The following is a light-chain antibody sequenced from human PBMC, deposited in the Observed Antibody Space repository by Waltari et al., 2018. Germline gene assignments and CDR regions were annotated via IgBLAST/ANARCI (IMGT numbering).Light chain of an antibody. CDR3: QHYNNWPHT. Sequence: EIVMTQSPATLSVSAGERATLSCRASQSVGSNLAWYQQRPGQAPRLLIYDATTRATGIPARFSGSGSGTEFTLTISSLQSEDFAVYYCQHYNNWPHTFGQGTKLEIK. CDR2: DAT. CDR1: QSVGSN. V-gene: IGKV3-15*01. J-gene: IGKJ2*01.